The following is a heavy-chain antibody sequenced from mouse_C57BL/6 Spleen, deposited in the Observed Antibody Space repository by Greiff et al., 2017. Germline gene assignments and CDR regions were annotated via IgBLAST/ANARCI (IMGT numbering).Heavy chain of an antibody. CDR3: ARGGKLGLGY. CDR1: GYTFTSYW. J-gene: IGHJ2*01. D-gene: IGHD4-1*01. V-gene: IGHV1-50*01. Sequence: VQLQQPGAELVKPGASVKLSCKASGYTFTSYWMQWVKQRPGQGLEWIGEIDPSDSYTNYNQKFKGKATLTVDTSSSTAYMQLSSLTSEDSAVYYCARGGKLGLGYWGQGTTLTVSS. CDR2: IDPSDSYT.